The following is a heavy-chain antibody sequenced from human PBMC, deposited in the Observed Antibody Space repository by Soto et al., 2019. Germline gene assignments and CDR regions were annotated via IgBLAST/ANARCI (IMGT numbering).Heavy chain of an antibody. CDR1: GFTLRSYG. V-gene: IGHV3-30*18. Sequence: QVQLVESGGGVVQPGKSLRLSCAASGFTLRSYGMHWVRQAPGKGLEWLAVISYDESHKYYADSVKGRFTISRDTATNALYLEMYSLRAEDTAVYYWAKEMFPRTVLDSSLPWGDYWGQGTAVTFSS. J-gene: IGHJ4*02. D-gene: IGHD6-6*01. CDR3: AKEMFPRTVLDSSLPWGDY. CDR2: ISYDESHK.